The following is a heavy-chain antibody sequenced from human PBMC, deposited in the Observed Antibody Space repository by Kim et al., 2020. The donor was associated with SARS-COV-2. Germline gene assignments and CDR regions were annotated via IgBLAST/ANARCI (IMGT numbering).Heavy chain of an antibody. V-gene: IGHV2-5*01. Sequence: HYSPPRKTRLTITKDTSKNQVVLTMTNMAPVDTATYYCARSHSNEDWFDPWGQGTLVTVSS. J-gene: IGHJ5*02. CDR3: ARSHSNEDWFDP. D-gene: IGHD1-1*01.